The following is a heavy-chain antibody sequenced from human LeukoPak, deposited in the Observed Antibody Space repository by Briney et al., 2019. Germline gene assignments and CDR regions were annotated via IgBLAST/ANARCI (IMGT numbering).Heavy chain of an antibody. V-gene: IGHV3-7*02. CDR2: IIQDGSDQ. CDR3: AGSFQH. Sequence: GGSLRLSCAASGFTFSSYWMTWVRQAPGKGLEWVANIIQDGSDQYYVDSVKGRFTISRDNAKNSLYLQMNSLRDEDTAVYYCAGSFQHWGQGTLVTVSS. CDR1: GFTFSSYW. J-gene: IGHJ1*01.